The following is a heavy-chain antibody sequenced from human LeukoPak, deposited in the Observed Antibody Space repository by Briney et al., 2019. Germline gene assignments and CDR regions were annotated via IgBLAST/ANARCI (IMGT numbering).Heavy chain of an antibody. D-gene: IGHD6-19*01. Sequence: PGGSLRLSCPASGFTFSNYAMHWVRQAPGKGLEYVSAISGTGGSTYYADSVKGRFTISRDNSKNTLFLQISSLRPEDTAVYYCVNGGVAVARYWGQGTLVTVSS. J-gene: IGHJ4*02. CDR2: ISGTGGST. CDR1: GFTFSNYA. CDR3: VNGGVAVARY. V-gene: IGHV3-64D*09.